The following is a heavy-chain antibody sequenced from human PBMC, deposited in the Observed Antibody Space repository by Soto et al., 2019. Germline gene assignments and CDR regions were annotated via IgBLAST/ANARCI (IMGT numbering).Heavy chain of an antibody. CDR3: AKDWIYYGSRN. CDR2: ISGRGGST. V-gene: IGHV3-23*01. J-gene: IGHJ4*02. Sequence: EVQLLESGGGLVQPGGSLRLSCAASEFTFSSYAMSWVRQAPGKGLEWVSAISGRGGSTYYADSVKGRFTISRDNSKNTLYLQMNSLRAEDTAVYYCAKDWIYYGSRNWGQGTLVTVSS. D-gene: IGHD3-10*01. CDR1: EFTFSSYA.